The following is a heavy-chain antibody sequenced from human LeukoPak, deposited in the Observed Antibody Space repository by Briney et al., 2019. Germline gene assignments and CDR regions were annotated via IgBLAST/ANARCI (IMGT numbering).Heavy chain of an antibody. J-gene: IGHJ4*02. D-gene: IGHD3-10*01. CDR1: GFTFSSYA. CDR2: ISGSGGST. V-gene: IGHV3-23*01. Sequence: GGSLRLSCAASGFTFSSYAMSWVRQAPGKGLEWVSAISGSGGSTYYADSVKGRFTISRDNSKNTLYLQMNSLRAEDTAVYYCAKKGAVITKVRGVISYWGQGTLVTVSS. CDR3: AKKGAVITKVRGVISY.